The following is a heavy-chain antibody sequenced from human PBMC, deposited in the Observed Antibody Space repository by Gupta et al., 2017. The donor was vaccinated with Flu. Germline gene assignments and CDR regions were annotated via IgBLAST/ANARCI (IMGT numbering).Heavy chain of an antibody. CDR3: AKDWKWNFNNFGMNV. J-gene: IGHJ6*02. V-gene: IGHV3-30*18. CDR1: RFSFRNFG. Sequence: QVQVVESGGGVVQLGGSLRLSGAAFRFSFRNFGMHLFRQAPGKGVDWEAVTSYDGSNKYYADSVKGRFTISKDNSKDTLYLQMNSLRTEDTAVYYCAKDWKWNFNNFGMNVWGQGTTVTVSS. CDR2: TSYDGSNK. D-gene: IGHD1-1*01.